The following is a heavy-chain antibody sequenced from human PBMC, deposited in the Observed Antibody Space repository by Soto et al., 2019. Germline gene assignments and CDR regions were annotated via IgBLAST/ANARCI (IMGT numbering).Heavy chain of an antibody. J-gene: IGHJ6*02. D-gene: IGHD2-2*01. V-gene: IGHV4-59*01. Sequence: PSETLSLTCTVSGGSISSYYWSWIRQPPGKGLEWIGYIYYSGSTNYNPSLKSRVTISVDTSKNQFSLKLSSVTAADTAVYYCAREKFVVVPAAIYYYGMDVWGQGTTVTVSS. CDR3: AREKFVVVPAAIYYYGMDV. CDR2: IYYSGST. CDR1: GGSISSYY.